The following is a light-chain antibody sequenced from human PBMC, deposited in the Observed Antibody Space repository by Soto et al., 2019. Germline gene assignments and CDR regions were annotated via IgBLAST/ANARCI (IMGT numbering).Light chain of an antibody. V-gene: IGKV3-15*01. CDR3: QQYNKWPRT. J-gene: IGKJ1*01. CDR1: QSVSSD. Sequence: EIVMTQSPATLSVSPGESATLSCRASQSVSSDLAWYQQKVGQAPRLLIYGASTRATGIPARYSGSGSGTEFNFTISSLRSEDFAVYYCQQYNKWPRTVGQGTKVDIK. CDR2: GAS.